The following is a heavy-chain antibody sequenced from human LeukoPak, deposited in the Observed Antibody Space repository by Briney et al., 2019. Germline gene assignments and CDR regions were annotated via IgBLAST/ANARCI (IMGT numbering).Heavy chain of an antibody. D-gene: IGHD6-13*01. J-gene: IGHJ5*02. Sequence: ASVKVSCKASGYTFTGYYMHWVRQAPGQGLEWMGWINPNSGSTNYAQKFQGRVTMTRDTSISIAYMDLSRLRSDDTAVYYCALAVAGLNYFYPWGKGTLVTVSS. V-gene: IGHV1-2*02. CDR3: ALAVAGLNYFYP. CDR1: GYTFTGYY. CDR2: INPNSGST.